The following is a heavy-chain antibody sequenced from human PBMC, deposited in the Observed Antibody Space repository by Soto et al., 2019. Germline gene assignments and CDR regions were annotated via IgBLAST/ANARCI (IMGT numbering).Heavy chain of an antibody. V-gene: IGHV4-4*02. J-gene: IGHJ5*02. CDR3: ARMYSSGSGWFHP. Sequence: TSETLSLTCAVSGGSISSSNWWSWVRQPPGKGLEWIGEIYHGGSTEYNPSLKSRVTISVDKSKNQFSLKLTSVTAADTARYYCARMYSSGSGWFHPWGQGTLVTVSS. CDR2: IYHGGST. CDR1: GGSISSSNW. D-gene: IGHD6-19*01.